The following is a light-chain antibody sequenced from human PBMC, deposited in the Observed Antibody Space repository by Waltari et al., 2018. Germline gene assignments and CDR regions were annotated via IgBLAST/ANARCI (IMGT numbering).Light chain of an antibody. Sequence: IQMTQSPPTLSASVGDRVTVPCRASQNINDRLAWYQQKPGKAPKLLIYSASTLATGVPSRFTGTRSGTEFTLIISSLQPDDFATYYCQQSLSLSTFGQGTKVEVK. CDR3: QQSLSLST. J-gene: IGKJ1*01. CDR1: QNINDR. CDR2: SAS. V-gene: IGKV1-5*03.